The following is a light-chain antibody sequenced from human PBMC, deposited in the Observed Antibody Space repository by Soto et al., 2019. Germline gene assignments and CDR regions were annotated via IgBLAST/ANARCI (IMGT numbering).Light chain of an antibody. J-gene: IGKJ2*01. CDR3: QQGQNWALT. V-gene: IGKV3-15*01. CDR2: GAS. CDR1: QSISSD. Sequence: EIVMTQSPATLSVSPGECATLYCRASQSISSDLAWYQQKPGQPPRLLIYGASTRATGVPARFTGSGSGSDFTLTISGLQSEDFAVYYCQQGQNWALTFGQGTRLEI.